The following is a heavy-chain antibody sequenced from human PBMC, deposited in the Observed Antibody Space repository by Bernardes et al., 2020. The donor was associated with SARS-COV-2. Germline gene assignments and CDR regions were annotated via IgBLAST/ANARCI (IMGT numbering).Heavy chain of an antibody. Sequence: GGSLRLSCAVSGFSFSSYAMSWVRQAPGKGLEWVSSITGSSSRTYYADSVKGRFTISRDNSNNTLHLKMSSLRAEDTAAYYCVKDPGYSSSSDVLWWGQGTLVTVSA. J-gene: IGHJ4*01. V-gene: IGHV3-23*01. CDR2: ITGSSSRT. CDR3: VKDPGYSSSSDVLW. CDR1: GFSFSSYA. D-gene: IGHD6-6*01.